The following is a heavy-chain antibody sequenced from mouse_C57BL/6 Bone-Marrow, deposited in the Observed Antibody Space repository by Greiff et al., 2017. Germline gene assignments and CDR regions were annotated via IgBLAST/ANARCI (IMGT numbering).Heavy chain of an antibody. CDR2: INPYNGGT. CDR1: GYTFTDYY. J-gene: IGHJ2*01. Sequence: VQLKESGPVLVKPGASVKMSCKASGYTFTDYYMNWVKQSHGKSLEWIGVINPYNGGTSYNQKFKGKATLTVDKSSSTAYMELNSLTSEDSAVYYCARFHSNYPYWGQGTTLTGSS. D-gene: IGHD2-5*01. V-gene: IGHV1-19*01. CDR3: ARFHSNYPY.